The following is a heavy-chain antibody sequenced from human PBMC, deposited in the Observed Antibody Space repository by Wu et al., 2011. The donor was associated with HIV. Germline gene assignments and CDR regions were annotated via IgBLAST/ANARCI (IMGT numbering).Heavy chain of an antibody. CDR2: IIPIFDKA. Sequence: QVQLVQSGADVKKPGASVKVSCKASGYTFTGYYMYWVRQAPGQGLEWMGRIIPIFDKAKYARKFQGRVTITADKYTGIAYMQMRSLRSEDTATYFCARDRGINEEIGAFDIWGQGTLATVSS. V-gene: IGHV1-69*06. CDR1: GYTFTGYY. D-gene: IGHD1-1*01. J-gene: IGHJ3*02. CDR3: ARDRGINEEIGAFDI.